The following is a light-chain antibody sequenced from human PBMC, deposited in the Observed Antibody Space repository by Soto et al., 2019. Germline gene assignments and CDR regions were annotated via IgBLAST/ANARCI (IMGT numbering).Light chain of an antibody. V-gene: IGKV3-20*01. CDR3: QQYGSSLWT. J-gene: IGKJ1*01. Sequence: ALTQSPGTLSLSPGERATLSCRASQPITSNYLAWYQQRSGQAPRLLISGASSRATGVTDRFSGSGSGTDFTLTISRLEPEDFAVYYCQQYGSSLWTFGQGTKVDIK. CDR1: QPITSNY. CDR2: GAS.